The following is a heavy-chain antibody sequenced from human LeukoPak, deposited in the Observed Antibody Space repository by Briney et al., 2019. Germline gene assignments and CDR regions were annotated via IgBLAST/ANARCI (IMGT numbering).Heavy chain of an antibody. Sequence: PSETLSLTCTVSGGSISSYYWSWIRQPPGKGLEWIGYIYYSGSTNYNPSLKSRVTISVDTSKNQFSLKLSSVTAADTAVYYCARGKSIVGATPFDYWGQGTLVTVSS. CDR2: IYYSGST. D-gene: IGHD1-26*01. CDR3: ARGKSIVGATPFDY. V-gene: IGHV4-59*01. CDR1: GGSISSYY. J-gene: IGHJ4*02.